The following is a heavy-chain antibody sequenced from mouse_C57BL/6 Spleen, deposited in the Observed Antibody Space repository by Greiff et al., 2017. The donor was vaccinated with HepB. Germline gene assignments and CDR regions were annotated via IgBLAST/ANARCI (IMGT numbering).Heavy chain of an antibody. V-gene: IGHV1-82*01. CDR2: IYPGDGDT. CDR1: GYAFSSSW. Sequence: VQLKESGPELVKPGASVKISCKASGYAFSSSWMNWVKQRPGKGLEWIGRIYPGDGDTNYNGKFKGKATLTADKSSSTAYMQLSSLTSEDSAVYFCAGSSGYGYAMDYWGQGTSVTVSS. D-gene: IGHD3-2*02. J-gene: IGHJ4*01. CDR3: AGSSGYGYAMDY.